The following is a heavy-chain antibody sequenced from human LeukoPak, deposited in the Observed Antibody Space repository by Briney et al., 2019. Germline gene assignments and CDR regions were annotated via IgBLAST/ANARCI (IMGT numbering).Heavy chain of an antibody. Sequence: GGSLRLSCAGSGITFGSYWMTWVRQAPGKGLEWVSYISSSGSIIYYADSVKGRFTISRDNAKRSLFLQMNSLRVEDTAVYYCARTMWGFDYWGQGTLVTVSS. J-gene: IGHJ4*02. CDR1: GITFGSYW. CDR2: ISSSGSII. CDR3: ARTMWGFDY. D-gene: IGHD7-27*01. V-gene: IGHV3-48*04.